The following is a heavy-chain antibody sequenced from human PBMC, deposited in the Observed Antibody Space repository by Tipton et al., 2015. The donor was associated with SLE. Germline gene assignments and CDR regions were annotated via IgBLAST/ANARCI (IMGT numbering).Heavy chain of an antibody. CDR2: IGTAGDT. V-gene: IGHV3-13*01. D-gene: IGHD6-6*01. CDR1: GFTFSRYD. J-gene: IGHJ2*01. Sequence: SLRLSCAAPGFTFSRYDMHWVRQATGKGLEWVSAIGTAGDTYYPGSVKGRFTISRENAKNSLYLQMNSLRAGDTAVYYCARDSSDYRYNNSSEWYFDLWGRGTLVTVSS. CDR3: ARDSSDYRYNNSSEWYFDL.